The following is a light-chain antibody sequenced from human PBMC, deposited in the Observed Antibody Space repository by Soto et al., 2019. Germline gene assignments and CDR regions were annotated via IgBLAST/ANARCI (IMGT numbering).Light chain of an antibody. CDR3: QQGYSTPWT. V-gene: IGKV1-39*01. J-gene: IGKJ1*01. CDR1: WSIGTC. CDR2: AAS. Sequence: DIPMTQSPSSVSGSXGDRVTIGRRSWWSIGTCLHRYQQKAGRAPKLXXYAASNLQSGAPSRCSGSGSATDFTLTMNSLQPEDFATYYRQQGYSTPWTFGQGTKVDIK.